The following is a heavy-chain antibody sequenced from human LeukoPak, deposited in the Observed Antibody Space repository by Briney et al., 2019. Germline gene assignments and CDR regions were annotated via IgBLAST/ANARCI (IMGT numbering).Heavy chain of an antibody. Sequence: GESLTISCRGSGYTFTTYWIGWVRQMPGKGLEWMGIIYPGDSDTRYSPSFQGQVTISADKSISTAYLQWSSLNASDTAMYYCARQPLYDSSGYPDYWGQGTLVTVSS. J-gene: IGHJ4*02. CDR1: GYTFTTYW. CDR3: ARQPLYDSSGYPDY. CDR2: IYPGDSDT. D-gene: IGHD3-22*01. V-gene: IGHV5-51*01.